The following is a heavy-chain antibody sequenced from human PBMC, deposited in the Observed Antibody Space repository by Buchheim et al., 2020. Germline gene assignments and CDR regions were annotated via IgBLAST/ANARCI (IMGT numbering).Heavy chain of an antibody. CDR3: AKDLTARYYDSSGYLTGQGGYYFDY. J-gene: IGHJ4*02. Sequence: EVQLLESGGGLVQPGGSLRLSCAASGFTFSSYAMSWVRQAPGKGLEWVSAISGSGGSTYYADSVKGRFPISRDNSKNTLYLQMNSLRAEDTAVYYCAKDLTARYYDSSGYLTGQGGYYFDYWGQGTL. CDR1: GFTFSSYA. V-gene: IGHV3-23*01. CDR2: ISGSGGST. D-gene: IGHD3-22*01.